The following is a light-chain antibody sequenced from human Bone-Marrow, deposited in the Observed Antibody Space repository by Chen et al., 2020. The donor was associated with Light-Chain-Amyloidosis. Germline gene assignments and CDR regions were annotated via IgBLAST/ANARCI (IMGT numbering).Light chain of an antibody. J-gene: IGLJ1*01. CDR2: EVT. V-gene: IGLV2-14*01. CDR3: SSYTITNTLV. Sequence: QSALTHPASVSGFPGQSISISCPGTSSDVDGDNHVSWYQQHPDKAPKLMIYEVTNRPSWVPDRFSGSKSDNTASLTISGLQTEDEADYFCSSYTITNTLVFGSGTRVTVL. CDR1: SSDVDGDNH.